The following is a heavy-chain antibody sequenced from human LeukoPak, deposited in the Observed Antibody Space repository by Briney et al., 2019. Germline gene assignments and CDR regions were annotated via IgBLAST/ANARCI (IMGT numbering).Heavy chain of an antibody. CDR3: ARDANSMAPFDY. V-gene: IGHV3-21*01. D-gene: IGHD2-8*01. Sequence: GGSLRLSCAASGFTFSSYSMNWVRQAPGKGLEWVSSISSSSSYIYYADSVKGRFTISRDNAKNSLYLQMNSLRAEDTAVYYCARDANSMAPFDYWGQGTLVTVPS. CDR1: GFTFSSYS. CDR2: ISSSSSYI. J-gene: IGHJ4*02.